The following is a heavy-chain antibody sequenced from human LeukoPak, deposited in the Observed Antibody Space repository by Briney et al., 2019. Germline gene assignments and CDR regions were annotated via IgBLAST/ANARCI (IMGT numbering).Heavy chain of an antibody. CDR1: GFTFSGSA. Sequence: PGGSLRLSCAASGFTFSGSAMHWVRQASGKGLEWVGRIRSKANSYATAYAASVKGRFTISRDDSKNTAYLQMNNLKTEDTAVYYCTSRRDGYNFDYWGQGTLVTVSS. CDR2: IRSKANSYAT. J-gene: IGHJ4*02. V-gene: IGHV3-73*01. D-gene: IGHD5-24*01. CDR3: TSRRDGYNFDY.